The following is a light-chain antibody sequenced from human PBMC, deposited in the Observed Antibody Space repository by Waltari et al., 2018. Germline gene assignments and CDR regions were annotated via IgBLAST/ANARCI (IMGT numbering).Light chain of an antibody. Sequence: DIQMTQSPSSVSASVGDRVSITCRASQGISSWLVWYQQKPGKAPNLLIYAASSLQSGVPSRFSAYGSGTVFTLTISSLQPEDFATYYCQQAYSFPLTFGGGTKVQIK. CDR2: AAS. V-gene: IGKV1-12*01. J-gene: IGKJ4*01. CDR1: QGISSW. CDR3: QQAYSFPLT.